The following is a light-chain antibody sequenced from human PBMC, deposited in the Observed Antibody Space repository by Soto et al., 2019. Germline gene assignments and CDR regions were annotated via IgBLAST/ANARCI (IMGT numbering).Light chain of an antibody. J-gene: IGKJ1*01. Sequence: IVFTQSPGALSFSPGERAXXSXXXIQSVSSSYLAWYQQKPGQAPRLLIYGASSRATGIPDRFSGSGSGTDFTPTISRLEPEDFAVYYCQQYGSSPTWTFGQGTKVDI. CDR3: QQYGSSPTWT. CDR2: GAS. V-gene: IGKV3-20*01. CDR1: QSVSSSY.